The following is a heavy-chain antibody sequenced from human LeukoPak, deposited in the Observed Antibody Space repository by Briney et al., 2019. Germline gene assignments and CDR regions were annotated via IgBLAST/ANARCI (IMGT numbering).Heavy chain of an antibody. CDR2: IYYSGST. V-gene: IGHV4-59*08. Sequence: SETLSLTCTVSGGSVSSYYWSWIRQPPGEGLEWLGYIYYSGSTNYNPSLESRVTISVDSSKNQFSLTLSSLTAADTAVYYCARHSSLGHFDFWGQGTLVTVSS. CDR3: ARHSSLGHFDF. J-gene: IGHJ4*02. CDR1: GGSVSSYY.